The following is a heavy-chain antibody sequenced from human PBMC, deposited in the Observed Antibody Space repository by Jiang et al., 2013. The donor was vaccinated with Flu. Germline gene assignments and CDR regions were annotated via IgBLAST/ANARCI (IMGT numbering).Heavy chain of an antibody. CDR2: IIPILGIA. V-gene: IGHV1-69*04. CDR3: ARGDYDSTDFDY. CDR1: GGTFSSYA. Sequence: SGGTFSSYAISWVRQAPGQGLEWMGRIIPILGIANYAQKFQGRVTITADKSTSTAYMELSSLRSEDTAVYYCARGDYDSTDFDYWGQGTLVTVSS. J-gene: IGHJ4*02. D-gene: IGHD3-22*01.